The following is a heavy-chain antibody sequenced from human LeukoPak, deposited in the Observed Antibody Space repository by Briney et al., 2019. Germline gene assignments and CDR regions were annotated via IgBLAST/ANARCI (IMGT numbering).Heavy chain of an antibody. D-gene: IGHD6-13*01. CDR1: GYTFSDYY. CDR2: INPDSGGT. J-gene: IGHJ4*02. V-gene: IGHV1-2*02. Sequence: ASVKVSCKASGYTFSDYYMHWVRQAPGQGLEWMGWINPDSGGTKYAQKFQDRVTMTSDTSISTAYMELSRLRSDDTAVYYCARDGQQLRTGFDYWGQGTLVTVSS. CDR3: ARDGQQLRTGFDY.